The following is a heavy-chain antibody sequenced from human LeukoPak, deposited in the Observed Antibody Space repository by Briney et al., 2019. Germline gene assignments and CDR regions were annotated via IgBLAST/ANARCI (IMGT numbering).Heavy chain of an antibody. CDR2: ILSDGSST. J-gene: IGHJ5*02. V-gene: IGHV3-74*01. D-gene: IGHD2-2*01. Sequence: GGSLRLSCAASGFTFSNYWMHWVRQTPGKGLVWVSRILSDGSSTNYADSVKGRFSVSRDNAQNTLYLQMNSLRAEDTAVYYCVRGYCSATSCYFSSSYSWFDPWGQGTLVTVSS. CDR3: VRGYCSATSCYFSSSYSWFDP. CDR1: GFTFSNYW.